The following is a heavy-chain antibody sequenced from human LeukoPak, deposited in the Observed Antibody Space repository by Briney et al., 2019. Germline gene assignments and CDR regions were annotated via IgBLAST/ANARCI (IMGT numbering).Heavy chain of an antibody. CDR1: GFTFSTCA. J-gene: IGHJ4*02. Sequence: GRSLRLACAASGFTFSTCAMHRVRQAPGKGLEWVPVISYDGTNIYYADFVRGRFTISRDNSKNTLYLQMNSLRPEDTAVYYCAKDRDGSGGFDYWGQGTLVTVSS. CDR3: AKDRDGSGGFDY. D-gene: IGHD3-10*01. V-gene: IGHV3-30*04. CDR2: ISYDGTNI.